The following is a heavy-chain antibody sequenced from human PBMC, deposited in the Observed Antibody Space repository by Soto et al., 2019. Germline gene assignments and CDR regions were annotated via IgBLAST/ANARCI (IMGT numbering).Heavy chain of an antibody. CDR3: ARLSGWGWFDF. V-gene: IGHV3-7*01. CDR2: IKEDGSER. J-gene: IGHJ5*01. Sequence: EVQLVESGGGLVQPGGSLRLSCAASGFTFGNHWMSWCRQAPGKGLEGVASIKEDGSERYYADSLRGRFTISRDNAKNSLYLEMNSLGAEDTAVYYGARLSGWGWFDFWGQGALVTVSP. D-gene: IGHD1-26*01. CDR1: GFTFGNHW.